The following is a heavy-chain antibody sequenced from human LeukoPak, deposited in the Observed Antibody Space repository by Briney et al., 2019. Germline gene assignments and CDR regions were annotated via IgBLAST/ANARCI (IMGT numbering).Heavy chain of an antibody. J-gene: IGHJ4*02. CDR3: ARQAYSSGRYFPFDY. Sequence: GRSLRLSCAASGFAFSTYGMHWVRQAPGKGLEWVAYIWYDGSKTYYADSVKGRFTISRDDPENTLYLQVNSLRAEDTVVYYCARQAYSSGRYFPFDYWGQGTLVTVSS. V-gene: IGHV3-33*01. CDR2: IWYDGSKT. D-gene: IGHD3-22*01. CDR1: GFAFSTYG.